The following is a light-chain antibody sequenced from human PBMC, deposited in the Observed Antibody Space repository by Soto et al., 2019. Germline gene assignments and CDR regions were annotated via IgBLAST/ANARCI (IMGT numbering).Light chain of an antibody. CDR3: QQDGSSGT. J-gene: IGKJ1*01. Sequence: DIPMTQSPSSLSSSVGDRVTITCQASQDISNYLNWYQQKPGKAPKLLIYDASHLEPGVPSRFSGSGSGTDFTLTISRLEPEHFAVYYCQQDGSSGTLGQGTKVEIK. CDR2: DAS. V-gene: IGKV1-33*01. CDR1: QDISNY.